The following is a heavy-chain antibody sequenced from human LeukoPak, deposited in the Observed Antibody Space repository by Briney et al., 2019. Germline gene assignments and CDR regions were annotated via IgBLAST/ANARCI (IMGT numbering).Heavy chain of an antibody. J-gene: IGHJ4*02. CDR3: ARVGPETAFDY. CDR1: GFTVSSNY. V-gene: IGHV3-66*01. Sequence: GGSLRLSCAASGFTVSSNYMSWVRQAPGKGLEWVSIFYRGGSTYYADSVKGRFTVSRDNSKNTLYLQMASLRGEDMAVYYCARVGPETAFDYWGQGTLVTVSS. CDR2: FYRGGST. D-gene: IGHD1-14*01.